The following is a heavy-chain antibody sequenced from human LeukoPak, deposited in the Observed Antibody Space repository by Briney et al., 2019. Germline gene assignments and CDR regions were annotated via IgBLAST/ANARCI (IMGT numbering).Heavy chain of an antibody. D-gene: IGHD3-3*01. V-gene: IGHV3-7*02. J-gene: IGHJ2*01. CDR1: GFTFSSYW. Sequence: GGSLRLSCAASGFTFSSYWMTWVRQAPGKGLEWVANINKDGSDKYYVDSVKGRFTISRDNAKNSLYLQMNSLRAEDTAVYYCAARGLESWYFDLWGRGTLVTVSS. CDR3: AARGLESWYFDL. CDR2: INKDGSDK.